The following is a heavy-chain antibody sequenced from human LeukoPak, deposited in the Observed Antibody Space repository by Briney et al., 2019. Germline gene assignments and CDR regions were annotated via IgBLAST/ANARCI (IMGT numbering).Heavy chain of an antibody. CDR1: GDSVSSGSGG. V-gene: IGHV6-1*01. D-gene: IGHD3-10*01. CDR3: AREAAGVLDY. Sequence: SQTLSLTCDISGDSVSSGSGGWNWIRQSPSRGLEWLGRIYYRSQWYNDDAVSVKGRISINPDTAKNQFSLKLSSVTAADTAVYYCAREAAGVLDYWGQGTLVTVSS. J-gene: IGHJ4*02. CDR2: IYYRSQWYN.